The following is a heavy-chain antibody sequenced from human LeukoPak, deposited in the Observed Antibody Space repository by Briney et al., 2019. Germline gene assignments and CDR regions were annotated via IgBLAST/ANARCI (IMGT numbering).Heavy chain of an antibody. CDR1: GFTFSSYG. D-gene: IGHD3-10*01. J-gene: IGHJ4*02. CDR2: ISGSGGST. Sequence: PGGSLRLSCAASGFTFSSYGMSWVRQAPGKGLEWVSAISGSGGSTYYADSVKGRFTISRDNSKNTLYLQMNSLRAEDTAVYYCAKSPLFGELLYDFDYWGQGTLVTVSS. V-gene: IGHV3-23*01. CDR3: AKSPLFGELLYDFDY.